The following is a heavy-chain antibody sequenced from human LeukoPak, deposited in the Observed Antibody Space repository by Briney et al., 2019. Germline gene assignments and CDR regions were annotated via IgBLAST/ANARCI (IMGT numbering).Heavy chain of an antibody. CDR1: GYTFTSNY. CDR3: ARDPRYSSGWVSYFDY. CDR2: INAGNGNT. V-gene: IGHV1-3*01. J-gene: IGHJ4*02. D-gene: IGHD6-19*01. Sequence: ASVKVSCKASGYTFTSNYIHWVRQAPGQRLEWMGWINAGNGNTKYSQKFQGRVTITRDTSASTAYMELSSLRSEDTAVYYCARDPRYSSGWVSYFDYWGQGTLVTVSS.